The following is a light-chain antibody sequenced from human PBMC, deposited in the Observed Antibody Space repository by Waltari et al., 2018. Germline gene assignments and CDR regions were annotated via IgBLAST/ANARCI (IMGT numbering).Light chain of an antibody. CDR2: WES. CDR3: QQFYSIPLT. Sequence: IVMPQFPASLAVSLGERATISCETSRSVLHDSNKKNYLGWYQQKPGQPPKLPINWESTREPGVPGRFSGSGSGTDFTLTISSLQAEDVAVYFCQQFYSIPLTFGGGTKVEIK. J-gene: IGKJ4*01. CDR1: RSVLHDSNKKNY. V-gene: IGKV4-1*01.